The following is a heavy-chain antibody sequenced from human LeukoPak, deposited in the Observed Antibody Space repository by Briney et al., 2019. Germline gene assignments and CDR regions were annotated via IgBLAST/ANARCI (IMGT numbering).Heavy chain of an antibody. CDR3: AKDPPAPYSGYYYWVFDS. V-gene: IGHV5-51*01. CDR2: IYPGDSDT. D-gene: IGHD3-22*01. J-gene: IGHJ4*02. CDR1: GYSFTSYW. Sequence: GESLKISCKGFGYSFTSYWIGWVRQMPGKGLEWIGIIYPGDSDTRYSPSFQGQVSISADKSISTAYLQWSSLEASDTAMYYCAKDPPAPYSGYYYWVFDSWGQGTLVTVSS.